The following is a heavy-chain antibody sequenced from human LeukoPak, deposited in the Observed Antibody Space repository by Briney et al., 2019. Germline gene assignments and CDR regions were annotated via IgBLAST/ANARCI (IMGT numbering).Heavy chain of an antibody. D-gene: IGHD6-19*01. Sequence: GGSLRLSCAASGFTFSSYSMNWVRQAPGKGLEWVSSISSSSSYIYYADSVKGRFTISRDNAKNSLYLQMNSLRAEDTAVYYCARVGESSGWYQAYYYYGMDVWGQGTTVTVSS. CDR2: ISSSSSYI. J-gene: IGHJ6*02. CDR3: ARVGESSGWYQAYYYYGMDV. V-gene: IGHV3-21*01. CDR1: GFTFSSYS.